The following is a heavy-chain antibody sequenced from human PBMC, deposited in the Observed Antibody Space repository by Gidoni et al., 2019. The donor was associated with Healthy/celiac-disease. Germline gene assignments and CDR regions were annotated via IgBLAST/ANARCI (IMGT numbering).Heavy chain of an antibody. Sequence: VQLVQPGAEVKKPGESLHISCKGSGYSFTSYWIGWVSQMPGQGLEWMGIIYPGDSDTIYSPSFQGQVTISADKSISTAYLQWSSLKASETAMYYCARGTPIDYWGQGTLVTVSS. CDR3: ARGTPIDY. CDR1: GYSFTSYW. V-gene: IGHV5-51*03. CDR2: IYPGDSDT. J-gene: IGHJ4*02.